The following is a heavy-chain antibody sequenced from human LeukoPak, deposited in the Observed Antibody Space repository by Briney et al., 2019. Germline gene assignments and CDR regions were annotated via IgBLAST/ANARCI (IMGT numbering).Heavy chain of an antibody. Sequence: ASVKASCKASGYTFTSYGISWVRQAPGQGLEWMGWISAYNGNTNYAQKLQGRVTMTTDTSTSTAYMELRSLRSDDTAVYYCAREDSGDYDILTGPDYWGQGTLVTVSS. CDR2: ISAYNGNT. V-gene: IGHV1-18*01. CDR3: AREDSGDYDILTGPDY. D-gene: IGHD3-9*01. CDR1: GYTFTSYG. J-gene: IGHJ4*02.